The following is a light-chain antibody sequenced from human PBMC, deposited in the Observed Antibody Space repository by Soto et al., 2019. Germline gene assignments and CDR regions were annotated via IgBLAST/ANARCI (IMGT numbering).Light chain of an antibody. CDR2: KAS. V-gene: IGKV1-5*03. Sequence: DIQMTQSPSTLSASVGDRVTITCRASQSISYWLAWYQQKPGKAPNLLIYKASSFESGVPSRFSGSGSGTEFTLTISNLQPDDFASYYCQQYNSYPLTFGPGTKVDIK. CDR3: QQYNSYPLT. J-gene: IGKJ3*01. CDR1: QSISYW.